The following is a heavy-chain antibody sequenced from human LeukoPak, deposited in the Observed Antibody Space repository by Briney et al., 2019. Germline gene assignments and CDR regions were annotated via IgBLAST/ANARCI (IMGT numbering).Heavy chain of an antibody. V-gene: IGHV3-23*01. Sequence: GGSLRLSCAASGFTFSSYEMNWVRQAPGKGLEWVSSISGGGSTFYADSVRGRFTISRDNSKNTLYLQMNSLRAEDTAVYYCAKFSAISGSLGRPPNPFDYWGQGTLVTVSS. CDR3: AKFSAISGSLGRPPNPFDY. J-gene: IGHJ4*02. CDR1: GFTFSSYE. CDR2: ISGGGST. D-gene: IGHD1-26*01.